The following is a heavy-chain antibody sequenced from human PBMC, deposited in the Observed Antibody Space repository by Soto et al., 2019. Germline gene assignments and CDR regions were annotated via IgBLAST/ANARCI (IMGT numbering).Heavy chain of an antibody. CDR3: ARGRAGFWSGYFTY. J-gene: IGHJ4*02. Sequence: GASVKVSCKASGGTFSSYAISWVRQAPGQGLEWMGWVNPNSGGTNYAQKFQGRVTMTRDTSISTAYMELSRLRSDDTAVYYCARGRAGFWSGYFTYWGQGTLVTVSS. V-gene: IGHV1-2*02. CDR2: VNPNSGGT. CDR1: GGTFSSYA. D-gene: IGHD3-3*01.